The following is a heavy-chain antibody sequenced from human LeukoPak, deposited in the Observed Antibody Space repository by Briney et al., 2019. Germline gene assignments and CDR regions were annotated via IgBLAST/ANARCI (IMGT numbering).Heavy chain of an antibody. V-gene: IGHV3-21*01. Sequence: GGSLRLPCAASGFTFSSYSMNWVRQAPGKGLEWVSSISSSSSYIYYADSVKGRFTISRDNAKNSLYLQMNSLRAEDTAVYYCARDWSAAGGGERWYFDLWGCGTLVTVSS. D-gene: IGHD6-13*01. CDR2: ISSSSSYI. J-gene: IGHJ2*01. CDR3: ARDWSAAGGGERWYFDL. CDR1: GFTFSSYS.